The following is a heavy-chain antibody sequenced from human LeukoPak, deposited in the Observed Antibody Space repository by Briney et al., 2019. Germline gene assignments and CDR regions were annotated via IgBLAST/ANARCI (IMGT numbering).Heavy chain of an antibody. CDR1: GFTFDDYA. J-gene: IGHJ4*02. V-gene: IGHV3-9*01. D-gene: IGHD3-22*01. CDR2: ISWNSGSI. CDR3: AISMSSYYDSKGGFDY. Sequence: TGGSLRLSCAASGFTFDDYAMHWVRQAPGKGLEWVSGISWNSGSIGYADSVKGRFTISRDNAKNSLYLQMNSLRAEDTAFYYCAISMSSYYDSKGGFDYWGQGTLVTVSS.